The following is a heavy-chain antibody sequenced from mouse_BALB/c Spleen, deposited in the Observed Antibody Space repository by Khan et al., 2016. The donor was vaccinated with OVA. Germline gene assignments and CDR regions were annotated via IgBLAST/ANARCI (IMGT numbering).Heavy chain of an antibody. D-gene: IGHD2-14*01. CDR3: ESDGAYYGNDCWFAY. CDR1: GYTFTSYT. V-gene: IGHV1-4*01. Sequence: QVQLKQSGAELARPGASVKMSCEASGYTFTSYTIHWIKLRPGQGLEWIGYINPSNGYTNYNQKFKDKVTLTADKSSTTPYMQLSSLTSDDSAVNNRESDGAYYGNDCWFAYWGQGTMLTVSA. J-gene: IGHJ3*01. CDR2: INPSNGYT.